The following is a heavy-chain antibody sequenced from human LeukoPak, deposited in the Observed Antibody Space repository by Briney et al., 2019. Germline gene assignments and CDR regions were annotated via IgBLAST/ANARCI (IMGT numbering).Heavy chain of an antibody. CDR3: ARPPHY. Sequence: PSETLSLTCAVYGGSFSGYYCGWFRQPPGKGLEWIGEINHSGSINYNPSLKSRVTISVDTSKNQFSLKLSSVTAADTAVYYCARPPHYWGQGTLVTVSS. V-gene: IGHV4-34*01. CDR2: INHSGSI. CDR1: GGSFSGYY. J-gene: IGHJ4*02.